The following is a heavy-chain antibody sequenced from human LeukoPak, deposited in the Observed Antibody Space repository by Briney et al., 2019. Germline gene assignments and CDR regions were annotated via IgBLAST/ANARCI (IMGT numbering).Heavy chain of an antibody. Sequence: ASVKVSCKASGYTFTSYDINWVRQAPGQGLEWMGWMNPNSGNTGYAQKFQGRVTMTRNTSISTAYMELSSLRSEDTAVYYCARVHMGVTEEFDYWGQGTLVTVSS. J-gene: IGHJ4*02. CDR2: MNPNSGNT. V-gene: IGHV1-8*01. CDR3: ARVHMGVTEEFDY. D-gene: IGHD2-21*02. CDR1: GYTFTSYD.